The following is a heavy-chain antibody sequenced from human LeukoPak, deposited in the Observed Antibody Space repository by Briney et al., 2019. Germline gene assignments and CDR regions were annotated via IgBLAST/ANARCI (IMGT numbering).Heavy chain of an antibody. CDR3: ARDLRVQGSYYGMDV. CDR2: ISSHSSSI. CDR1: GFTFSNYE. D-gene: IGHD3-10*01. J-gene: IGHJ6*02. V-gene: IGHV3-48*03. Sequence: GGSLRLSCAASGFTFSNYEMNWVRQAPGKGLEWVSYISSHSSSIYYADSVKGRFTISRDNANNSLYLQMNSLRAEDTAVYYCARDLRVQGSYYGMDVWGQGTTVTVSS.